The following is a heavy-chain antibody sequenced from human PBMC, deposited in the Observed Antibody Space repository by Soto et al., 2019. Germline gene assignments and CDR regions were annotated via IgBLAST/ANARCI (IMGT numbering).Heavy chain of an antibody. D-gene: IGHD2-8*01. Sequence: EVQLLESGGGLVQPGGSLRLSCAASGFTFSSYAMSWVRQAPGKGLEWVSAISGSGGSTYYADSVKGRFTISRDNSKNTLYLQMNSLRAEDTAVYYCAKGGRIVLMVYATEYLQHWGQGTLVTVSS. CDR2: ISGSGGST. CDR3: AKGGRIVLMVYATEYLQH. V-gene: IGHV3-23*01. CDR1: GFTFSSYA. J-gene: IGHJ1*01.